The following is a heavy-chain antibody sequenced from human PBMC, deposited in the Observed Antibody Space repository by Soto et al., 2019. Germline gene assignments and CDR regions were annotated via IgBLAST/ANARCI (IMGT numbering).Heavy chain of an antibody. V-gene: IGHV1-69*13. CDR3: ARDNDYYGSGSYFTAFDI. D-gene: IGHD3-10*01. CDR2: IIPIFGTA. CDR1: GGTFSSYA. Sequence: SVKVSCKASGGTFSSYAISWVRQVPGQGLEWMGGIIPIFGTANYAQKFQGRVTITADESTSTAYMELSSLRSEDTAVYYCARDNDYYGSGSYFTAFDIWGQGTMVTVSS. J-gene: IGHJ3*02.